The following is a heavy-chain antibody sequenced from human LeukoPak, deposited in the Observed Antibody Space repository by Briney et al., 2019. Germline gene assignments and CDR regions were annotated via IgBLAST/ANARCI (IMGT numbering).Heavy chain of an antibody. CDR1: GYTFTSYD. CDR2: MNPNSGNT. V-gene: IGHV1-8*01. Sequence: GASVKVSCKASGYTFTSYDINWVRQATGQGLEWMGWMNPNSGNTGYAQKFQGRVTMTRNTSMSTAYMELSSLRSEDTAVYYCARVWGSSSVGYYFDYWGQGTLVTVSS. J-gene: IGHJ4*02. CDR3: ARVWGSSSVGYYFDY. D-gene: IGHD6-6*01.